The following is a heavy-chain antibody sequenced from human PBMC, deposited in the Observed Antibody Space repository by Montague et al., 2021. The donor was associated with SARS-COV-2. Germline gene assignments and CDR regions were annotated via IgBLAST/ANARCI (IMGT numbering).Heavy chain of an antibody. CDR2: IDYSGST. J-gene: IGHJ6*02. D-gene: IGHD3-9*01. Sequence: SETLSLTCTLSGGSISTYYCNWIRQFPGKGLEWIGYIDYSGSTNXNPSLQSRVIISVDRSKIQFSLKLNSVTAADTAIYYCARLPYDNSYGMDVWGQGTTVTVSS. V-gene: IGHV4-59*01. CDR3: ARLPYDNSYGMDV. CDR1: GGSISTYY.